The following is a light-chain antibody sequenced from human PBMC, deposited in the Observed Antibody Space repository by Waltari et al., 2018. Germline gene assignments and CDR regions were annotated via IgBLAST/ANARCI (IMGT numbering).Light chain of an antibody. CDR3: QAWDNSTAV. Sequence: SYELTQPPSVSVSPGQTASITCSGNKLGDKYACLYHQKPGQSPVLVIYQDRKRPSGIPERFSGSNSGNTATLTISGTQAMDEADYYCQAWDNSTAVFGGGTKLTVL. J-gene: IGLJ2*01. CDR2: QDR. CDR1: KLGDKY. V-gene: IGLV3-1*01.